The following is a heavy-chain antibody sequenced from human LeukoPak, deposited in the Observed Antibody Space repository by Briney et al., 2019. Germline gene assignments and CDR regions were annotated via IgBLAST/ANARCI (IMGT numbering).Heavy chain of an antibody. CDR3: ARGAYYYDSSGYWDQIYFDY. D-gene: IGHD3-22*01. Sequence: GGSLRLSCAASGFTFSRYWMRWVRPAPGKGLDWVANIKLDGSEKYYLDSVKGRFTISRDNAKNSLYLQMNSLRAEDTAVYYCARGAYYYDSSGYWDQIYFDYWGQGTLVTVSS. CDR1: GFTFSRYW. V-gene: IGHV3-7*01. J-gene: IGHJ4*02. CDR2: IKLDGSEK.